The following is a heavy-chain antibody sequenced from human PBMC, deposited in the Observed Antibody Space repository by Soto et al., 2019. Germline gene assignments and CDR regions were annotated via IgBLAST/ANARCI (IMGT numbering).Heavy chain of an antibody. CDR2: ISYDGSNK. Sequence: QVQLVESGGGVVQPGRSLRLSCAASGFTFSSYAMHWVRQAPGKGLEWVAVISYDGSNKYYADSVKGRFTISRDNSKNTLYLQMNSLRAEDTAVYYCASQYCSGCSCYSGYFDYWGQGTLVTVSS. V-gene: IGHV3-30-3*01. J-gene: IGHJ4*02. CDR1: GFTFSSYA. CDR3: ASQYCSGCSCYSGYFDY. D-gene: IGHD2-15*01.